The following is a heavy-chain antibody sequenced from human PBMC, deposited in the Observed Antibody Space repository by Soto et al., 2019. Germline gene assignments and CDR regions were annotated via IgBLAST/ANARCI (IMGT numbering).Heavy chain of an antibody. D-gene: IGHD6-13*01. CDR1: GGSISTYY. Sequence: QVRLRESGPGLVRPSETLSLTCSVSGGSISTYYWSWIRQPAGKGLEWIGRIYRSGGTNFNPSLMSRVSMSVDTSKNQFSLKLSSVVAADTAVYYCARGAAAGVDYGMDVWGQWTTVTVS. V-gene: IGHV4-4*07. CDR3: ARGAAAGVDYGMDV. CDR2: IYRSGGT. J-gene: IGHJ6*02.